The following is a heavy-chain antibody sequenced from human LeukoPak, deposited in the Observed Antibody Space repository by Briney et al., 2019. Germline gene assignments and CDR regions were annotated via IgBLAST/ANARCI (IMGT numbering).Heavy chain of an antibody. CDR3: ASSSGYYVFDY. CDR2: ITPSGGST. D-gene: IGHD3-3*01. CDR1: GYTFTSYY. V-gene: IGHV1-46*01. J-gene: IGHJ4*02. Sequence: ASVKVSCKASGYTFTSYYMHWVRQAPGQGLEWMGIITPSGGSTGYAQKFQGRVTMTRDTSTSTVYMDLSSLRSEDTAVYYCASSSGYYVFDYWGQGTLVTVSS.